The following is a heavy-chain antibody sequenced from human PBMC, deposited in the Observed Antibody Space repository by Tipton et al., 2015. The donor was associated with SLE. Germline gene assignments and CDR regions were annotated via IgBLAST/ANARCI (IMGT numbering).Heavy chain of an antibody. CDR3: ATLIAAAGNDAFDI. J-gene: IGHJ3*02. CDR1: CGSISRYS. V-gene: IGHV4-59*01. CDR2: IYYSGST. Sequence: LRLSCTVSCGSISRYSWSWIRQPPGKGLEWIGYIYYSGSTNYNPSLKSRVTISVDTSKNQFSLKLSSVTAADTAVYYCATLIAAAGNDAFDIWGQGTMVTVSS. D-gene: IGHD6-13*01.